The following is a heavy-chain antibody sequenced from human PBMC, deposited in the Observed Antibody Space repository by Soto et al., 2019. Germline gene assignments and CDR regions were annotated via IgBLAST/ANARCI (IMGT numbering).Heavy chain of an antibody. V-gene: IGHV4-34*01. D-gene: IGHD3-10*01. CDR2: INHSGST. CDR1: GGSFSGYY. Sequence: QVHLQQWGAGQLKPSETLSLTCAVYGGSFSGYYWSWIRQPPGKGLEWIGEINHSGSTNYSPSLKSRVAISVDTSKNQFPLKLSSVTAADTAVYYCAGFHVLLWFGESPNRHLQYWGQGTLVTISS. J-gene: IGHJ4*02. CDR3: AGFHVLLWFGESPNRHLQY.